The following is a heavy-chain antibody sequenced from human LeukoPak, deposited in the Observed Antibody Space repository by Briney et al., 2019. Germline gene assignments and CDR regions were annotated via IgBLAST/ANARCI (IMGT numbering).Heavy chain of an antibody. CDR2: ISAYNGDT. CDR1: GYIFAHNG. J-gene: IGHJ4*02. V-gene: IGHV1-18*01. CDR3: ARDLSTHPHFDY. Sequence: ASVQVSCKTSGYIFAHNGISWVRQAPGQGPEWMGWISAYNGDTNYAQNFQGRVTMTRDTSTSTVYMELRSLRSDDTAVYYCARDLSTHPHFDYWGQGTLVTVSS.